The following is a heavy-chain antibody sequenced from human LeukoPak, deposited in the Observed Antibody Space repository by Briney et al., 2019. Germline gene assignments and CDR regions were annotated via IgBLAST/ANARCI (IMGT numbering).Heavy chain of an antibody. CDR3: ARGAYYDILTGFDY. J-gene: IGHJ4*02. CDR2: INPNSGGT. D-gene: IGHD3-9*01. Sequence: GASVKVSCKASGYTFTGYYMHWVRQAPGQGLEWMGRINPNSGGTNYAQKFQGRVTMTRDTSISTAYMELSRLRSDDTAVYYCARGAYYDILTGFDYWGQGTLVTASS. CDR1: GYTFTGYY. V-gene: IGHV1-2*06.